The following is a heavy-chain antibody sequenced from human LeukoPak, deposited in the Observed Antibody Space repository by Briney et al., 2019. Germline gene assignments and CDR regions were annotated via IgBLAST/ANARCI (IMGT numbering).Heavy chain of an antibody. V-gene: IGHV3-43D*03. CDR1: GFTFDDYA. Sequence: GGSLRLSCAASGFTFDDYAMPWVRQAQGKGLEWVSFISWDGGTTYYADSVKGRFTISRDNSKNSLYLQMNSLRAEDTALYYCAKDMRGGSYNFDYWGQGTLVTVSS. CDR3: AKDMRGGSYNFDY. CDR2: ISWDGGTT. D-gene: IGHD1-26*01. J-gene: IGHJ4*02.